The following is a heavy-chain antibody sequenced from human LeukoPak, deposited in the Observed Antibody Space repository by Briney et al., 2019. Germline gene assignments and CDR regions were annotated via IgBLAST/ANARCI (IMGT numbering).Heavy chain of an antibody. V-gene: IGHV3-23*01. Sequence: PGGSLRLSCAASGFTFSNYDMIWVRQAPGKGLEWVSSIRSTGAGGNTYSADSVKVRFTTSRDDSKSTLFLQMDSLTAEDTAVYYCTRNGGGFGYWGQGALVTVSS. D-gene: IGHD3-16*01. CDR2: IRSTGAGGNT. CDR3: TRNGGGFGY. CDR1: GFTFSNYD. J-gene: IGHJ4*02.